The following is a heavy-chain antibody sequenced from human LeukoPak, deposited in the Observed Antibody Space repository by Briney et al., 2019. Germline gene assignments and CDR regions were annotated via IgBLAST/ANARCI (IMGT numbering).Heavy chain of an antibody. CDR1: GYSISSGYY. CDR3: AREYDSSGYYPSDAFDI. D-gene: IGHD3-22*01. CDR2: IYHSGST. V-gene: IGHV4-38-2*02. Sequence: SETLSLTCVVSGYSISSGYYWGWIRQPPGKGLEWIGSIYHSGSTYYNPSLKSRVTISVDTSKNQFSLKLSSVTAADTAVYYCAREYDSSGYYPSDAFDIWGQGTMVTVSS. J-gene: IGHJ3*02.